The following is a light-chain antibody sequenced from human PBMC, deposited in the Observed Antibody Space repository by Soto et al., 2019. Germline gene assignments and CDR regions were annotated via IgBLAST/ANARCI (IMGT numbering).Light chain of an antibody. CDR3: QQYNNWPPWT. V-gene: IGKV3-15*01. J-gene: IGKJ1*01. Sequence: EIVMTQSPATLSVSPGERATLSCRASQSVGSNLAWYQQKPGQAPSLLIYGASTRATGIPVKFSGSGSGTEFTLTISSLQSEDFAVYYCQQYNNWPPWTFGQGTKVEIK. CDR2: GAS. CDR1: QSVGSN.